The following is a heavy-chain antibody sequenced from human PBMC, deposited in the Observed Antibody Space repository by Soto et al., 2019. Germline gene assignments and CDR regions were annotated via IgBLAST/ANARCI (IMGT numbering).Heavy chain of an antibody. Sequence: SETLSLTCTVSGGSVSSGSYYWSWIRQPPGKGLEWIGYIYYSGSTNYNPSLKSRVTISVDTSKNQFSLKLSSVTAADTAVYYCASTYYDILTGYYRNDAFDIWDQGTMVTVSS. CDR3: ASTYYDILTGYYRNDAFDI. V-gene: IGHV4-61*01. CDR2: IYYSGST. CDR1: GGSVSSGSYY. D-gene: IGHD3-9*01. J-gene: IGHJ3*02.